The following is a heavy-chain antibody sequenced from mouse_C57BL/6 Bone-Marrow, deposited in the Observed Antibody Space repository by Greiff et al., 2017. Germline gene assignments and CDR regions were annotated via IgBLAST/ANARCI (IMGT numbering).Heavy chain of an antibody. CDR1: GYTFTDYN. V-gene: IGHV1-18*01. D-gene: IGHD1-1*01. Sequence: VQLKQSGPELVKPGASVKIPCKASGYTFTDYNMDWVKQSHGKSLEWIGDINPNNGGTIYNQKFKGKATLTVDKSSSTAYMELRSLTSEDTAVYYCAKYGSRKGYFDVWGTGTTVTVSS. CDR2: INPNNGGT. J-gene: IGHJ1*03. CDR3: AKYGSRKGYFDV.